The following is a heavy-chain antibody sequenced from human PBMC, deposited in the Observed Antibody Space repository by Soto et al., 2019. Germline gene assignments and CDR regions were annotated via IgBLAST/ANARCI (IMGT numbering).Heavy chain of an antibody. Sequence: GGSLRLSCVASGFTFSRNWMTWVRQAPGKGLEWVANIKQDGSEKNYVDSVKGRFTISRDNAKNSLYLQMNSLRADDTAVYYCAREVILHNSIDMDVWGQGTTVTVSS. D-gene: IGHD3-3*01. CDR3: AREVILHNSIDMDV. CDR1: GFTFSRNW. V-gene: IGHV3-7*05. J-gene: IGHJ6*02. CDR2: IKQDGSEK.